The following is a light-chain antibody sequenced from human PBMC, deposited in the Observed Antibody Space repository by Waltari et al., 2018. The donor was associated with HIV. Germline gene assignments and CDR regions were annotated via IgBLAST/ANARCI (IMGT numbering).Light chain of an antibody. J-gene: IGLJ2*01. V-gene: IGLV2-8*01. Sequence: QSALTQPPSASGSPGQSVTISCTGTSSDVGGYNYVSWYQQHPGKAPNLMIYEVSKRPSGVPDRFSGSKSGNTASLTVSGLQAEDEADYYGSSYAGSNNFYVVFGGGTKLTVL. CDR1: SSDVGGYNY. CDR3: SSYAGSNNFYVV. CDR2: EVS.